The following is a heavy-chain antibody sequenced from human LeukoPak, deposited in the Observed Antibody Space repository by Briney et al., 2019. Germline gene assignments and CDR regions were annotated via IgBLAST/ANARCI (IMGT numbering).Heavy chain of an antibody. D-gene: IGHD6-13*01. CDR3: ARAQRRLAAAGTGMDV. Sequence: ASVKVSRKASGYTFTSYGISWVRQAPGQGLEWMGWISAYNGNTNYAQKLQGRVTMTTDTSTSTAYMELRSLRSDDTAVYYCARAQRRLAAAGTGMDVWGQGTTVTVSS. J-gene: IGHJ6*02. V-gene: IGHV1-18*01. CDR1: GYTFTSYG. CDR2: ISAYNGNT.